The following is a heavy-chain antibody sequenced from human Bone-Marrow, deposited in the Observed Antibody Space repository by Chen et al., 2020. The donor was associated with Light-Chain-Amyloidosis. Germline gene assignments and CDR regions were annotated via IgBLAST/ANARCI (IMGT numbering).Heavy chain of an antibody. V-gene: IGHV1-8*01. CDR2: MNPNSGNT. Sequence: VQLVQSGAELKKPGASVTVSCKASVYTFTSYDINWVRQATGQGLEWMGWMNPNSGNTGYAKKFQGRVTMTRNTSISTAYMELSSLRSEDTAVYYCAAAGNSGDAFDIWGQGTMVTVSS. CDR3: AAAGNSGDAFDI. CDR1: VYTFTSYD. D-gene: IGHD6-13*01. J-gene: IGHJ3*02.